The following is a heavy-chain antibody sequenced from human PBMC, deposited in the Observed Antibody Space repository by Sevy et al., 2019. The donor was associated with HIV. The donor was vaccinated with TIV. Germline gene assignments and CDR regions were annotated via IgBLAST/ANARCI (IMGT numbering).Heavy chain of an antibody. CDR2: FDPEDGET. CDR3: SITKDYYDNSGHPFDY. D-gene: IGHD3-22*01. CDR1: GYTLSELS. Sequence: ASVKVSCKVFGYTLSELSMHWVRQTPGKGLEWMGSFDPEDGETIYAQKFQGRVAMTEDTSTDTAYMELRSLRSEDTAVFYCSITKDYYDNSGHPFDYWGQGTLVTVSS. J-gene: IGHJ4*02. V-gene: IGHV1-24*01.